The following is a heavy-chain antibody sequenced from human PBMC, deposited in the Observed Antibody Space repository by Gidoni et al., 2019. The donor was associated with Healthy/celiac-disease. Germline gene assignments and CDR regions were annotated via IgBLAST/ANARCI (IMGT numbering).Heavy chain of an antibody. D-gene: IGHD1-26*01. J-gene: IGHJ4*02. Sequence: QLQLQEAGPGLVQPPETLSLTCTVSAGSISSSSYYWGCIRQPPGKGLEWIGSIYYSGSTYDNPSLKSRVTISVDTSKNQFSLKLSSVTAADTAVYYCARLRGVGVALPDYWGQGTLVTVSS. CDR3: ARLRGVGVALPDY. V-gene: IGHV4-39*01. CDR2: IYYSGST. CDR1: AGSISSSSYY.